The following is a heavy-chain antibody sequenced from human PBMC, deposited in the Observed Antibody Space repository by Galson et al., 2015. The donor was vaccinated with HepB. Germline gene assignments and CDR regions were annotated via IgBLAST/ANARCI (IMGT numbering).Heavy chain of an antibody. D-gene: IGHD7-27*01. Sequence: SVKVSCKASGYTFTSYGISWVRQAPGQGLEWMGWISAYNGNTNYAQKLQGRVTMTTDTSTSTAYMELRSLRSDDTAVYYCARDGDEAYYYYGMDVWGQGTTVTVSS. V-gene: IGHV1-18*01. CDR3: ARDGDEAYYYYGMDV. J-gene: IGHJ6*02. CDR1: GYTFTSYG. CDR2: ISAYNGNT.